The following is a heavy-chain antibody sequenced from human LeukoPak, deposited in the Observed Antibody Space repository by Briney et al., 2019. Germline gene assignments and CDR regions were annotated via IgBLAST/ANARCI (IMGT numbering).Heavy chain of an antibody. CDR1: GGSVSNGNYY. CDR3: ARKIYGDYNAFDI. CDR2: IYYSGSA. D-gene: IGHD4-17*01. V-gene: IGHV4-61*01. Sequence: SETLSLTCTVSGGSVSNGNYYWSWLRQPPGKALEWIGYIYYSGSANYNPSLEGRVTISVDTSKNQFSVKLSSVTAADTAVYYCARKIYGDYNAFDIWGQGTMVTVSS. J-gene: IGHJ3*02.